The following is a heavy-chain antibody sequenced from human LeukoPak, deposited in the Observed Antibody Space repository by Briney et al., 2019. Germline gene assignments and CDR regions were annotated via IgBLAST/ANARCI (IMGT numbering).Heavy chain of an antibody. CDR1: GYTFTGYY. D-gene: IGHD3-22*01. CDR3: ARDGVGYYDSSGYYYFQR. V-gene: IGHV1-2*02. CDR2: INPNSGGT. J-gene: IGHJ1*01. Sequence: ASVKVSCKASGYTFTGYYMHWVRQAPGQGLEWMGWINPNSGGTNYAQKFQGRVTMTRDTSISTAYMELSRLGSDDTAVYYCARDGVGYYDSSGYYYFQRWGQGTLVTVSS.